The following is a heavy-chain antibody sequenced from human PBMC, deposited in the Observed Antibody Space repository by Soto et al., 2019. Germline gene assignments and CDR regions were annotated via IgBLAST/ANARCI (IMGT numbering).Heavy chain of an antibody. CDR3: AKEGPITNWYFDY. Sequence: QVQLVESGGGVVQPGRSLRLSCAASGFTFSSYGMHWVRQAPGKGLEWVTVISYDGNVAYYADSVKGRFTISRDNSKNTLYLQMNSLRTEDTAMYYCAKEGPITNWYFDYWGQGTLVTASS. V-gene: IGHV3-30*18. D-gene: IGHD1-1*01. CDR1: GFTFSSYG. J-gene: IGHJ4*02. CDR2: ISYDGNVA.